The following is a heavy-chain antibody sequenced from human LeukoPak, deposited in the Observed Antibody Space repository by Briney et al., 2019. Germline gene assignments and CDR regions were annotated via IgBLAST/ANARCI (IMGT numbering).Heavy chain of an antibody. CDR3: AKSQADIVVVVAATLYFQH. CDR1: GFTFSSYA. CDR2: ISGSGGST. J-gene: IGHJ1*01. Sequence: PGGSLRLSCAASGFTFSSYAMSWVRQAPGKGLEWVSAISGSGGSTYYADSVKGRFTISRDNSKNTLYLQMNSLRAEDTAVYYCAKSQADIVVVVAATLYFQHWGQGTLVTVSS. D-gene: IGHD2-15*01. V-gene: IGHV3-23*01.